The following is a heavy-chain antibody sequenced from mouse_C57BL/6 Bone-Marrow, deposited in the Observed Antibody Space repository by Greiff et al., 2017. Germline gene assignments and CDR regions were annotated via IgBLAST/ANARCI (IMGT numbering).Heavy chain of an antibody. CDR2: IDPEDGET. D-gene: IGHD1-1*01. V-gene: IGHV14-2*01. Sequence: EVQRVESGAELVKPGASVKFSCTVLGFNIKDYYMHWGKQRTEQGLEWIGRIDPEDGETKNAPNFQGKATITADTSSNTAYLQLSSLTSEDTAVYYCARSYDYFDYWGQGTTLTVSS. CDR3: ARSYDYFDY. CDR1: GFNIKDYY. J-gene: IGHJ2*01.